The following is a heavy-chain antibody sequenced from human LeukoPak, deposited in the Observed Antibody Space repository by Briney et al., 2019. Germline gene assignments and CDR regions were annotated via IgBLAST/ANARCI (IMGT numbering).Heavy chain of an antibody. J-gene: IGHJ6*03. V-gene: IGHV4-59*04. CDR2: IYYSGST. Sequence: SETLSLTCTVSGGSISSYYWSWIRQPPGKGLEWIGYIYYSGSTYYNPSLKSRVTISVDTSKNQFSLKLSSVTAADTAVYYCARGYGDYYYYYMDVWGKGTTVTVSS. CDR1: GGSISSYY. D-gene: IGHD4-17*01. CDR3: ARGYGDYYYYYMDV.